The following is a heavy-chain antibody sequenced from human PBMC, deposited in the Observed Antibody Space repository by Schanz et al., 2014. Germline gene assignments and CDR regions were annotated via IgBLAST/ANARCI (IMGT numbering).Heavy chain of an antibody. CDR2: INPNTGGT. Sequence: QVQLVQSGAEVKKPGASVKVSCKASGYTFSDYYIHWVRQAPGQGLEWMGWINPNTGGTNYAQKFQGWVTMTRDTSISTAYMEVSRLKSDDTAVYYCARAKRFGDMDVWGQGTTVTVSS. D-gene: IGHD3-10*01. CDR1: GYTFSDYY. V-gene: IGHV1-2*04. CDR3: ARAKRFGDMDV. J-gene: IGHJ6*02.